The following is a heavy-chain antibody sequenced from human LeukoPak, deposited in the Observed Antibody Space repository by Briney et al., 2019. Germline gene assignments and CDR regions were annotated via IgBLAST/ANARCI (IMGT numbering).Heavy chain of an antibody. CDR1: GYTLTVLS. D-gene: IGHD6-19*01. J-gene: IGHJ4*02. CDR2: FDPEDGET. V-gene: IGHV1-24*01. Sequence: ASVKVSCKVSGYTLTVLSMHWVRQAPGKGLGWMGGFDPEDGETIYAQKFQGRVTMTEDTSTDTAYMELSSLRSENTAVYYCATAESYSSVAVMIYWGQGTLVTVSS. CDR3: ATAESYSSVAVMIY.